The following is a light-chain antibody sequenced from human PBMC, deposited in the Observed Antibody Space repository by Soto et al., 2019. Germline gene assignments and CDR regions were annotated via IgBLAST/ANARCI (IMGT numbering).Light chain of an antibody. J-gene: IGKJ4*01. CDR2: DAS. V-gene: IGKV3-11*01. Sequence: EIVLTQSPGTLSLSPGERATLSCRASQSVNINLAWYQQKPGQAPRLLFYDASTRATGIPVRFSGSGSGTDFTLTSSSLETEDCAFYYCQQSRDWPLTFGGGTKVEIK. CDR1: QSVNIN. CDR3: QQSRDWPLT.